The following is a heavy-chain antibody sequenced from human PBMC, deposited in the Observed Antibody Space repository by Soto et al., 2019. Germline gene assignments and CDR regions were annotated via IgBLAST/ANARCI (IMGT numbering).Heavy chain of an antibody. J-gene: IGHJ3*02. CDR1: GGTFSSYA. Sequence: ASVKVSCKASGGTFSSYAISWVRQAPGQGLEWMGGIIPIFGTANYAQKFQGRVTITADKSTSTAYMELSSLRSEDTAVYYCAREGPYYYDSSGYYYSDAFDIWGQGTMVTVSS. D-gene: IGHD3-22*01. V-gene: IGHV1-69*06. CDR2: IIPIFGTA. CDR3: AREGPYYYDSSGYYYSDAFDI.